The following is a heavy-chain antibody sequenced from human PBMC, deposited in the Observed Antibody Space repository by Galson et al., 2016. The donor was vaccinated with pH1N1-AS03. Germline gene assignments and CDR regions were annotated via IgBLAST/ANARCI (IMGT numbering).Heavy chain of an antibody. CDR3: ARPKNGGNSQVNVFDL. D-gene: IGHD4-23*01. CDR1: GFTFSTYG. CDR2: ISRSSSYT. V-gene: IGHV3-21*01. Sequence: SLRLSCAASGFTFSTYGMNWVRRAPGKGLEWVSSISRSSSYTYYADSVEGRFTISRDNAENSLYLQMNSLRDEDTAVYYCARPKNGGNSQVNVFDLWGQGTMVTVSS. J-gene: IGHJ3*01.